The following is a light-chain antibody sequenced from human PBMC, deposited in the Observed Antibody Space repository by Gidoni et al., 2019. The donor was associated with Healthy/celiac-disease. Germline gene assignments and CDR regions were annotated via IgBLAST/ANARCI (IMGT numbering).Light chain of an antibody. V-gene: IGKV1-8*01. CDR3: QQYYSYPIFT. CDR1: QGISSY. Sequence: AIRMTQSPSSFSASTGDRVTITCRASQGISSYLAWYQQKPGKAPKLLIYAASTLQSGVPSRFSGSGSGTDFTLTISCLQSEDFATYYCQQYYSYPIFTFXPXTKVXIK. CDR2: AAS. J-gene: IGKJ3*01.